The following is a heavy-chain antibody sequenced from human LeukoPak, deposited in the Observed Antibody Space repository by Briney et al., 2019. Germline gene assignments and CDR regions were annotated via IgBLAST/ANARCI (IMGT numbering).Heavy chain of an antibody. V-gene: IGHV3-30*02. D-gene: IGHD4-17*01. Sequence: GGSLRLSCAASGFTFSSYGMHWVRQAPGNGLEWVAFIRHDGSEKHCADSVKGRFIISRDNSENTLFLQMNSLRAGDTAVYYCAKNREPSGDYAGAFDFWGQGTLVTVSS. CDR1: GFTFSSYG. J-gene: IGHJ4*02. CDR3: AKNREPSGDYAGAFDF. CDR2: IRHDGSEK.